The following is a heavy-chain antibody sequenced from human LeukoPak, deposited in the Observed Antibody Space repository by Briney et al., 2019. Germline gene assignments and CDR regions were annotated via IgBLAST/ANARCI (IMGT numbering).Heavy chain of an antibody. Sequence: SGPTLVKPTQTLTLTCTFSGFSLSTRGVGVGWIRQPPGEALEWLALIYWDDDKRYSPSLKSRLTITKDTSKSQVVLTMTNMVPVDTATYYCAHTGSTWYYFDYWGQGTLVTVSS. V-gene: IGHV2-5*02. CDR1: GFSLSTRGVG. D-gene: IGHD6-6*01. CDR3: AHTGSTWYYFDY. CDR2: IYWDDDK. J-gene: IGHJ4*02.